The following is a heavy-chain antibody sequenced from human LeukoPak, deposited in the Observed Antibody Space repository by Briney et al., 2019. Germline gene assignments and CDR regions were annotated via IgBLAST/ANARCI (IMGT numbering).Heavy chain of an antibody. CDR2: IYSDGSV. CDR1: GFTVSSSH. CDR3: ATWGSGMSVQ. Sequence: GRSLRPSCAASGFTVSSSHMSWVRQAPGKGLEWVSVIYSDGSVSYADSVKGRFTISRDNSKNTLYLQINSLRVEDTAVYYCATWGSGMSVQWGQGTLVTVSS. J-gene: IGHJ4*02. D-gene: IGHD3-16*01. V-gene: IGHV3-53*01.